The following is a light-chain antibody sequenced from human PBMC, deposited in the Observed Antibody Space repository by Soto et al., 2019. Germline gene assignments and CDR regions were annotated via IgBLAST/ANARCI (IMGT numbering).Light chain of an antibody. CDR3: QSYDSSLSGWV. CDR2: GNN. CDR1: SSNIGAGYD. J-gene: IGLJ3*02. V-gene: IGLV1-40*01. Sequence: QSVLTQPPSVSGAPGQRVTISCTGSSSNIGAGYDVHWYQQLPGTAPKLLIYGNNNWPSGVPDRFSGSKSATSDSLAITGLQAEDEADYYCQSYDSSLSGWVFGGGTKLTVL.